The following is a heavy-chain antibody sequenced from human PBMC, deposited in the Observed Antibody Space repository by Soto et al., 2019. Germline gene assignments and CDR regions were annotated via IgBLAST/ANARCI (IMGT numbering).Heavy chain of an antibody. D-gene: IGHD5-18*01. CDR2: INHSGST. V-gene: IGHV4-34*01. CDR3: ARDPGERGYTYAYYFDY. J-gene: IGHJ4*02. Sequence: PSETLSLTCAVYGGSFSGYYWSWIRQPPGKGLEWIGEINHSGSTNYNPSLKSRVTISVDTSKNQFSLKLSSVTAADTAVYYCARDPGERGYTYAYYFDYWGQGTLVTVSS. CDR1: GGSFSGYY.